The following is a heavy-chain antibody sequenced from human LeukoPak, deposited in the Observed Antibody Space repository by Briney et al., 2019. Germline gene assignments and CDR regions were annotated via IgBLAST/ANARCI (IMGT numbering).Heavy chain of an antibody. D-gene: IGHD3-22*01. Sequence: GSLRLSCAASGYTFSDFSVNWVRQAPGKGLEWVSSIRVRSNYRYYADSVRGRFTIASDDARDSLFLQMNSLRAEDKAGYFCVRLRRNSDRSGHYYYYDYWGQGTMVTVSS. J-gene: IGHJ4*02. CDR3: VRLRRNSDRSGHYYYYDY. CDR2: IRVRSNYR. CDR1: GYTFSDFS. V-gene: IGHV3-21*01.